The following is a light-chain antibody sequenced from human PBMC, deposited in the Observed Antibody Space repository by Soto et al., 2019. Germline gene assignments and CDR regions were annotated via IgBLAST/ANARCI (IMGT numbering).Light chain of an antibody. CDR1: QSVSSY. J-gene: IGKJ2*01. CDR2: DAS. V-gene: IGKV3-11*01. Sequence: EIVLTQSPATLSLSPGERATLSCRASQSVSSYLAWYQQKPGQAPRLLIYDASNRATGIPARFSGSGSGTDFTLTISSLDPEDFAVYFCRQYDSSLYTFGQGTKVDIK. CDR3: RQYDSSLYT.